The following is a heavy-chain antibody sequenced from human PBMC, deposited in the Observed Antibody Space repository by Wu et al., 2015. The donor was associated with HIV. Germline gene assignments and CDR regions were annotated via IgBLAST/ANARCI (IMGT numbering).Heavy chain of an antibody. J-gene: IGHJ6*02. CDR3: ASRYFDWLLLANYYYYGMDV. V-gene: IGHV1-69*05. CDR2: IIPIFGTA. D-gene: IGHD3-9*01. Sequence: QVQLVQSGAEVKKPGSSVKVSCKASGGTFSSYAISWVRQAPGQGLEWMGGIIPIFGTANYAQKFQGRVTITTDESTSTAYMELSSLRSEDTAVYYCASRYFDWLLLANYYYYGMDVWGQGTTVTVSS. CDR1: GGTFSSYA.